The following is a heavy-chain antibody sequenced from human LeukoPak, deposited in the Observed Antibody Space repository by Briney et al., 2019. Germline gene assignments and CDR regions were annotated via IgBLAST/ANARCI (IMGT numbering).Heavy chain of an antibody. CDR2: IYPGDSDT. CDR1: GYSFTSYW. D-gene: IGHD1-26*01. J-gene: IGHJ4*02. V-gene: IGHV5-51*01. CDR3: ATESRAASGSYYFDY. Sequence: GESLKISCKGSGYSFTSYWIGWVRQMPGKGLEWMGIIYPGDSDTRYSLSFQGQVTISADKSISTAYLQWSSLKASDTAMYYCATESRAASGSYYFDYWGQGTLVTVSS.